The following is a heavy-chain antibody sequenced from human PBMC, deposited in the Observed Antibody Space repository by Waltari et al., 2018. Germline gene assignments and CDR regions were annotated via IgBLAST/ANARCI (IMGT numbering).Heavy chain of an antibody. CDR2: MSYDGRPI. D-gene: IGHD3-3*02. J-gene: IGHJ4*02. V-gene: IGHV3-23*01. CDR3: ARDWRRSLEFFDWLLFALDF. Sequence: EVQLLESGGGLVHPGGSLRLSCAASGFTFSTHAMSWFRQAAGKGLEGVSVMSYDGRPIYSADSVRDRFTISRDNSRNTLYLEMNSLRVEDTAVYYCARDWRRSLEFFDWLLFALDFWGQGTLVAVSS. CDR1: GFTFSTHA.